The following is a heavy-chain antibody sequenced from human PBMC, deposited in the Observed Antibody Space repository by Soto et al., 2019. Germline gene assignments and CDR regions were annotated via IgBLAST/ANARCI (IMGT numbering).Heavy chain of an antibody. CDR3: ARRYSYGKDYGMDV. Sequence: GGSLRLSCAASGFTFIDYYMSWIRQAPGKGLEWVSYISSSSSYTNYADSVKGRFTISRDNAKNSLYLQMNSLRAEDTAVYYCARRYSYGKDYGMDVWGQGTTVTVSS. CDR2: ISSSSSYT. CDR1: GFTFIDYY. D-gene: IGHD5-18*01. V-gene: IGHV3-11*06. J-gene: IGHJ6*02.